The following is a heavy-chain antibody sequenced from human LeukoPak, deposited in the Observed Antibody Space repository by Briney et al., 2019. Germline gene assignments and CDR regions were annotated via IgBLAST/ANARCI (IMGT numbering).Heavy chain of an antibody. D-gene: IGHD6-19*01. V-gene: IGHV3-30*04. J-gene: IGHJ5*02. CDR3: AREGTYSSGRSNWFDP. Sequence: GGSLRLSCAASGFTFSSYAMHWVRQAPGKGLEWVAVISYDGSNKYYADSVKGRFTISRDNSKNTLYLQMNSLRAEDTAVYYCAREGTYSSGRSNWFDPWGQGTLVTVSS. CDR2: ISYDGSNK. CDR1: GFTFSSYA.